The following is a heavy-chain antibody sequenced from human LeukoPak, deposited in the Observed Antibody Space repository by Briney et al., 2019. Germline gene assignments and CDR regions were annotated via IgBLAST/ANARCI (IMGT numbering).Heavy chain of an antibody. Sequence: GGSLRLSCTASGFIFRTYTMNWVRQAPRKGLEWVSYISRSSGNIYYADSMKGRFTISGDNTKNLLYLQMNSLRAEDTAVYYCARDLAGGRFDLWGQGTLVTVSS. D-gene: IGHD3-16*01. CDR1: GFIFRTYT. V-gene: IGHV3-21*06. J-gene: IGHJ5*02. CDR2: ISRSSGNI. CDR3: ARDLAGGRFDL.